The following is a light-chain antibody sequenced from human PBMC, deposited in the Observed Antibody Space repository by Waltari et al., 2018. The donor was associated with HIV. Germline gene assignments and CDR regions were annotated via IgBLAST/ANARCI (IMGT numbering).Light chain of an antibody. V-gene: IGLV2-14*03. J-gene: IGLJ3*02. CDR2: DVS. CDR3: SSYINISSRV. Sequence: QSALTQPASVSGSPGQSITISCTGTSSDVGDYNYVSWYQQPPVKAPKLRIYDVSNRPSGVSNRFSGRRSGNTASLTISGRQAEDEAHYYCSSYINISSRVFGGGTKVTVL. CDR1: SSDVGDYNY.